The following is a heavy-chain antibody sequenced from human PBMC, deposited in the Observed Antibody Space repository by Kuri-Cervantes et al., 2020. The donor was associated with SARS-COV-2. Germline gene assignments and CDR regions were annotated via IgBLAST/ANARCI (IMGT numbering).Heavy chain of an antibody. J-gene: IGHJ4*02. Sequence: GESLKISCAASGFTFSSYGMHWVRQAPGKGLEWVAVISYDGSNKYYADSVKGRFTISRDNSKNTLYLQMNSLRAEDTAVYYCAKSGYEYYAGFADYWGQGTLVTVSS. CDR3: AKSGYEYYAGFADY. CDR1: GFTFSSYG. D-gene: IGHD5-12*01. CDR2: ISYDGSNK. V-gene: IGHV3-30*18.